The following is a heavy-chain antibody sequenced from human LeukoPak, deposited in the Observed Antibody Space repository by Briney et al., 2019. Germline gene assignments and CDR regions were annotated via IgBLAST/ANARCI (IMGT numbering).Heavy chain of an antibody. CDR1: GGSISSVSNY. D-gene: IGHD1-26*01. V-gene: IGHV4-39*01. CDR2: FYFTGRT. J-gene: IGHJ4*02. Sequence: PSETLSLTCTVSGGSISSVSNYWGWVRQPPGKGLEWIGSFYFTGRTYYKPSLNSRVNISADTSKNQFSLKLSSVTAADTAMYYCARLMYSGIYYVFDYWGQGTLVTVSS. CDR3: ARLMYSGIYYVFDY.